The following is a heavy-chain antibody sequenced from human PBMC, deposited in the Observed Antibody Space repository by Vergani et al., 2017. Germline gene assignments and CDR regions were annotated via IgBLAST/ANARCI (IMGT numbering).Heavy chain of an antibody. D-gene: IGHD1-14*01. CDR3: ARDLRLLYNRFDP. CDR1: GFTFNQYG. Sequence: QVQLVESGGGVVQPGRSLRLSCAASGFTFNQYGMHWVRQAPGKGLEWVAVTWYDGNNKQYADSVKGRFTISRDNSKSTMYLQMNSLRDEDTGGYYCARDLRLLYNRFDPWVQGTLVTVSS. J-gene: IGHJ5*02. V-gene: IGHV3-33*01. CDR2: TWYDGNNK.